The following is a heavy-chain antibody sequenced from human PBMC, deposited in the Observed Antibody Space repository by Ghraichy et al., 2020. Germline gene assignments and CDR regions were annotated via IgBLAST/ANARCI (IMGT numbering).Heavy chain of an antibody. D-gene: IGHD3-3*01. J-gene: IGHJ4*02. Sequence: GGSLRLSCAASGFTFSSYSMNWVRQAPGKGLEWVSYISSSSSTIYYADSVKGRFTISRDNAKNSLYLQMNSLRAEDTAVYYCARDRETYYDFWSGYYPIDYWGQGKLVTVSS. CDR1: GFTFSSYS. V-gene: IGHV3-48*01. CDR3: ARDRETYYDFWSGYYPIDY. CDR2: ISSSSSTI.